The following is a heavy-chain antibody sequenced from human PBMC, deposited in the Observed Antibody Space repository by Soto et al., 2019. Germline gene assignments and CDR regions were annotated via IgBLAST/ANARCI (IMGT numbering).Heavy chain of an antibody. CDR1: GFTFSSYW. CDR3: ARQDIVATIVNYYYGMDV. Sequence: GGSLRLSCAASGFTFSSYWMIWVRQATGKGLEWVANIKQDGSEKYYVDSVKGRFTISRDNAKNSLYLQMNSLRAEDTAVYYCARQDIVATIVNYYYGMDVWGQGTTVTVSS. J-gene: IGHJ6*02. CDR2: IKQDGSEK. V-gene: IGHV3-7*05. D-gene: IGHD5-12*01.